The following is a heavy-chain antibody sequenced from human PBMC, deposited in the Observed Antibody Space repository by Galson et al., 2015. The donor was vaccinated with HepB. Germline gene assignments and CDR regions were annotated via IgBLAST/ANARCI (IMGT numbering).Heavy chain of an antibody. CDR1: GDSVSSNSAA. J-gene: IGHJ3*02. CDR2: TYYRSKWYN. V-gene: IGHV6-1*01. CDR3: ARDGTRFGEFDHDAFDI. D-gene: IGHD3-10*01. Sequence: CAISGDSVSSNSAAWNWIRQSPSRGLEWLGRTYYRSKWYNDYAVSVKSRITINPDTSKNQFSLQLNSVTPEDTAVYYCARDGTRFGEFDHDAFDIWGQGTMVTVSS.